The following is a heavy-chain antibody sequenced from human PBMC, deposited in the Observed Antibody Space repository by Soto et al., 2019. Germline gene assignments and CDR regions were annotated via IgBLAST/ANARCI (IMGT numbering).Heavy chain of an antibody. CDR1: GFTFSSYA. CDR3: ARGHIRPSDCAPRVIDY. CDR2: ISYDGSNK. J-gene: IGHJ4*02. Sequence: QVQLVESGGGVVQPGRSLRLSCAASGFTFSSYAMHWVRQAPGKGLEWVAVISYDGSNKYYADSVKGRFTISRDNSKNTLYLQMNSLRAEDTAVYYCARGHIRPSDCAPRVIDYWGQGTLVTVSS. V-gene: IGHV3-30-3*01. D-gene: IGHD2-21*01.